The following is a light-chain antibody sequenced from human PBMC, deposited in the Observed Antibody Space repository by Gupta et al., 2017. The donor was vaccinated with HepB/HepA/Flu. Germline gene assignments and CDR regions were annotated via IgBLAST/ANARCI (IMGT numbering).Light chain of an antibody. CDR1: QSLAYSDGNTF. CDR3: KQRKHWPVT. Sequence: VVMTQSPLFLPVTIGQPASISCRSSQSLAYSDGNTFLDWFQQRPGQSPRRLIYRDSKRDSGVPDSFSGRGSGTDFTLKISSGEAEDVGIYYCKQRKHWPVTFGRGTKVDIK. V-gene: IGKV2-30*01. CDR2: RDS. J-gene: IGKJ4*01.